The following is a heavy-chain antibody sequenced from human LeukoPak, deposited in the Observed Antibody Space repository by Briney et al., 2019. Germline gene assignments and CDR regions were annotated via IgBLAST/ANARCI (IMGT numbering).Heavy chain of an antibody. V-gene: IGHV3-11*01. J-gene: IGHJ4*02. CDR2: ISSSSSTI. Sequence: PGGSLRLSCAASGFAFSDYYMNWIRQAPGKGLEWVSYISSSSSTIYYADSVKGRFTISRDNAKNSLYLQMNSLRAEDTAVYYCAREIRGYSYFDYWGQGTLVTISS. CDR1: GFAFSDYY. D-gene: IGHD1-26*01. CDR3: AREIRGYSYFDY.